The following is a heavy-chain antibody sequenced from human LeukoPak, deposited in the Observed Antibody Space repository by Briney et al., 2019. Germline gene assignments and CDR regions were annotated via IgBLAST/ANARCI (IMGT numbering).Heavy chain of an antibody. CDR3: ARGRRGSAAPFDY. CDR2: INPNSGGT. D-gene: IGHD6-13*01. J-gene: IGHJ4*02. Sequence: ASVKVSCKASGYTFTGYYMHWVRQVPGQGLEWLGWINPNSGGTNYAQKFQGRVIMTRDTSISTAYMELSRLRSDDTAVYYCARGRRGSAAPFDYWGQGTLVTVSS. V-gene: IGHV1-2*02. CDR1: GYTFTGYY.